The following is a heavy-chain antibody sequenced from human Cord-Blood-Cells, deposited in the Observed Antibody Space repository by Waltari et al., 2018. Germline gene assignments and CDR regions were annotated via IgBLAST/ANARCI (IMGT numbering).Heavy chain of an antibody. CDR2: IFSNDEK. J-gene: IGHJ6*03. D-gene: IGHD2-2*01. Sequence: QVTLKESGPVLVKPTETLTLTCTVSGFSLRNARMGVSWIRQPPGKALEWLAHIFSNDEKSYSTSLKSRLTISKDTSKSQVVLTMTNMDPVDTATYYCARIRRQYQLLYYYYYYMDVWGKGTTVTVSS. CDR1: GFSLRNARMG. V-gene: IGHV2-26*01. CDR3: ARIRRQYQLLYYYYYYMDV.